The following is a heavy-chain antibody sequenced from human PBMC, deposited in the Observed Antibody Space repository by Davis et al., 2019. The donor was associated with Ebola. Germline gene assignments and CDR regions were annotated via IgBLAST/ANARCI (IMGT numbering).Heavy chain of an antibody. Sequence: MPSETLSLTCAVYGGSFSGYYCRWIRQPPGKGLEWSGEINHSGSTNYNPSLKSRVTISVDTSKNQFSLKLSSVTAADTAVYYCARGGGWLVRDYWGQGTLVTVSS. D-gene: IGHD6-19*01. V-gene: IGHV4-34*01. CDR1: GGSFSGYY. CDR3: ARGGGWLVRDY. CDR2: INHSGST. J-gene: IGHJ4*02.